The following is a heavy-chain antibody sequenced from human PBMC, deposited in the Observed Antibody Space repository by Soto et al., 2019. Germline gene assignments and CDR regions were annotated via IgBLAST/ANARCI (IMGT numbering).Heavy chain of an antibody. J-gene: IGHJ6*03. CDR2: ISSSSSTI. CDR1: GFTFSSYS. D-gene: IGHD5-12*01. Sequence: EVQLVESGGGLVPPGGSLRLSCAASGFTFSSYSMNWVRQAPGKGLEWVSYISSSSSTIYYADSVKGRFTISRDNAKNSLYLQMNSLRAEDTAVYYCAREDIVATDSYYYYMDVWGKGTTVTISS. V-gene: IGHV3-48*01. CDR3: AREDIVATDSYYYYMDV.